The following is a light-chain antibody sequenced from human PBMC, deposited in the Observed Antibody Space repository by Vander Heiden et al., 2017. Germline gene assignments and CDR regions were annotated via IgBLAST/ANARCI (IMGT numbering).Light chain of an antibody. Sequence: DIVLTQSPHSLAVSLGARSTINCKSIQAALDTSNNKNYLTWLQQKPGQPTKLLFYWASTRTAGVPERFSASGCATDSTPTIGSLQAEDAAVYYCQQYYSSYTFGQGTKVEIK. V-gene: IGKV4-1*01. CDR2: WAS. CDR1: QAALDTSNNKNY. CDR3: QQYYSSYT. J-gene: IGKJ2*01.